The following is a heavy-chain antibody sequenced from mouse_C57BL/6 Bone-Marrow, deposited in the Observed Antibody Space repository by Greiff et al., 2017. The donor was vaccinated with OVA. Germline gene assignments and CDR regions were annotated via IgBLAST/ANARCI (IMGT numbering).Heavy chain of an antibody. CDR2: IDPSDSYT. CDR1: GYTFTSYW. D-gene: IGHD1-1*01. J-gene: IGHJ3*01. V-gene: IGHV1-59*01. Sequence: QVQLQQPGAELVRPGTSVKLSCKASGYTFTSYWMHWVKQRPGQGLEWIGVIDPSDSYTNYNQKFKGKATLTVDTSSSTAYMQLSSLTSEDSAVYYCARPYYGSSYWFAYWGQGTLVTVSA. CDR3: ARPYYGSSYWFAY.